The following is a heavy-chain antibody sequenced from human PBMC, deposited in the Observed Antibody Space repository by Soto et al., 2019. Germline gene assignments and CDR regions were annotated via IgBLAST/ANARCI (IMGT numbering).Heavy chain of an antibody. CDR3: ARGVGSSPPRY. V-gene: IGHV4-59*01. D-gene: IGHD1-26*01. J-gene: IGHJ4*02. Sequence: SETLSLTCTISGGSISVYYWSWIRQSPGQALEWIGYIYASGSPYYNPSLRSRVLISADTSKNQVSLELTSATDADTAVYFCARGVGSSPPRYWGRGTLVT. CDR2: IYASGSP. CDR1: GGSISVYY.